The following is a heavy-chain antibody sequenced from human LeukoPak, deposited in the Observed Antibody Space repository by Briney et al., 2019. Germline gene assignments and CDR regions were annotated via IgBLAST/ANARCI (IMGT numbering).Heavy chain of an antibody. J-gene: IGHJ4*02. Sequence: PGGSLRLSCAASGFTFSSYWMHWVRQAPGKGLVWVSRINSDGSSTSYADSVRGRFSISRDNAKNTLYLQMNSLRAEDTAVYYCARDPSSYYSPFDYWGQGTLVTVSS. CDR3: ARDPSSYYSPFDY. D-gene: IGHD3-10*01. CDR2: INSDGSST. CDR1: GFTFSSYW. V-gene: IGHV3-74*01.